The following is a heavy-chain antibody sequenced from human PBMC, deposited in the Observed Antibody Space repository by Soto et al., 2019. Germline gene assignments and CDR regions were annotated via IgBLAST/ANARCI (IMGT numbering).Heavy chain of an antibody. CDR3: VRDVDSLDGANFHY. CDR1: GFTFRSDW. D-gene: IGHD3-3*01. CDR2: INQDGRKI. Sequence: EVPLVESGGGLVQPGGSLRLSCAASGFTFRSDWMNWVRQAPGKGLEWVANINQDGRKIYYVDSVKGRFTISRDNTKNSVYLQMNSVRAEDTAVYYCVRDVDSLDGANFHYWGQGTLVIVSA. V-gene: IGHV3-7*04. J-gene: IGHJ4*02.